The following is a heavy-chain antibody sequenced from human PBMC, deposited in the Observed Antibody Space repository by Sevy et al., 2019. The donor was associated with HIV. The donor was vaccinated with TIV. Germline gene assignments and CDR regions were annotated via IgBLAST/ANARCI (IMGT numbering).Heavy chain of an antibody. V-gene: IGHV4-38-2*01. CDR1: GYSISSGYY. CDR2: IYHSGST. D-gene: IGHD7-27*01. CDR3: ALTGSYWYFDL. J-gene: IGHJ2*01. Sequence: SETLSLTCAVSGYSISSGYYWGWIRQPPGKGLEWIGSIYHSGSTYYNPSLKSRVTISVDTSKNQFSLKLSSVTAADTAVYYCALTGSYWYFDLWGRGTLVTVSS.